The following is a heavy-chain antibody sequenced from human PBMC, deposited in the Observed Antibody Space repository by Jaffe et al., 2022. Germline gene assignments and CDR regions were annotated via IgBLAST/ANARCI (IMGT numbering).Heavy chain of an antibody. V-gene: IGHV3-30*02. J-gene: IGHJ4*02. CDR2: IQFDATNK. D-gene: IGHD2-15*01. CDR3: AKAYCSGGSCYYFDY. Sequence: QVQLVESGGGVVQPGGSLRLSCAASGFIFSGYGMHWVRQAPVKGLEWVALIQFDATNKYYADSVKGRFTISRDNSKNTLYLEMNSLRAEDMAVYYCAKAYCSGGSCYYFDYWGQGTLVTVSS. CDR1: GFIFSGYG.